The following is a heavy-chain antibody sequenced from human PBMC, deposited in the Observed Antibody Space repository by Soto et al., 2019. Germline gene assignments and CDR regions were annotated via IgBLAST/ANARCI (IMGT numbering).Heavy chain of an antibody. CDR2: ISSSGSTI. J-gene: IGHJ4*02. Sequence: PGGSLRLSCAASGFTFSSYEMTWVRQAPGKGLEWASYISSSGSTIYYAASVKGRFTISRDNAKNSLYLQMNSLRAEDTAVYYCAREGVHNYNQYNLDNGGLGTLVTVSS. CDR1: GFTFSSYE. V-gene: IGHV3-48*03. D-gene: IGHD4-4*01. CDR3: AREGVHNYNQYNLDN.